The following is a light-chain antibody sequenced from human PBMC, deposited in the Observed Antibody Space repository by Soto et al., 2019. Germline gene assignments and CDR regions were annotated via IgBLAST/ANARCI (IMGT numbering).Light chain of an antibody. V-gene: IGKV1-39*01. CDR2: AAS. J-gene: IGKJ2*01. CDR1: QSITSY. CDR3: QQTYSPLSYT. Sequence: DIQMTQSPSSLSASVGDRVTITCRASQSITSYLNWYQQKPGKAPKLLIYAASSLQSGVPSRFSGSGSGTDFTLTISSLQPEAFATYYCQQTYSPLSYTFGQGTKVDIK.